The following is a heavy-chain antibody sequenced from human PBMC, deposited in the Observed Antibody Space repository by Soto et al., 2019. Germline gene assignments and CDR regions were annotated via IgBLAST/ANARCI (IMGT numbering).Heavy chain of an antibody. J-gene: IGHJ4*02. V-gene: IGHV3-30-3*01. CDR1: GFTFSSYA. CDR3: ARDKSPYSSGWHNRHFDY. D-gene: IGHD6-19*01. Sequence: QVQLVESGGGVVQPGRSLRLSCAASGFTFSSYAMHWVRQAPGKGLEWVAVISYDGSNKYYADSVKGRFTISRDNSKNPIYPKMNSLRAEDPAVYYWARDKSPYSSGWHNRHFDYWGQGTLVTVSS. CDR2: ISYDGSNK.